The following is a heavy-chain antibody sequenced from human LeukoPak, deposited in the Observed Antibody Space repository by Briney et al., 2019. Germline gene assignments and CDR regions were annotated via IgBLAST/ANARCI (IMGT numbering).Heavy chain of an antibody. D-gene: IGHD5-12*01. CDR1: GFTFSSYE. V-gene: IGHV3-48*03. J-gene: IGHJ4*02. Sequence: QPGGSLRLSCAASGFTFSSYEMNWVRQAPGKGLEWVSYISSSGSTIYYADSVKGRFIISRDNAKNSLYLQMNSLRAEDTAVYYCARFASIDYFDYWGQGTLVTVSS. CDR2: ISSSGSTI. CDR3: ARFASIDYFDY.